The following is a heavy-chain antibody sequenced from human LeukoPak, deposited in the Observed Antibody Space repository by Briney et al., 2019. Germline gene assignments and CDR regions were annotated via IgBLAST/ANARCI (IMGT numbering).Heavy chain of an antibody. CDR3: ARVITMVRGVKQYYFDY. CDR1: GGSISSYY. Sequence: SETLSLTGTVSGGSISSYYWSCIRERPGKRLEWIGYIYYSGSTNYNPSLKSRVTISVDTSKSQFSLKLSSVTAADTAVYYCARVITMVRGVKQYYFDYWGQGTLVTVSS. D-gene: IGHD3-10*01. V-gene: IGHV4-59*12. CDR2: IYYSGST. J-gene: IGHJ4*02.